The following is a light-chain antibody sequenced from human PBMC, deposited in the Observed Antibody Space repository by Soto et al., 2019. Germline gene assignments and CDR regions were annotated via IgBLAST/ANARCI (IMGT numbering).Light chain of an antibody. CDR2: DDS. CDR1: NIGSKS. CDR3: QVWDRRSDHVV. J-gene: IGLJ2*01. Sequence: SYVLTQPPSVSVAPGQTAGIICGGNNIGSKSVHWYQQKPGQAPVLVVYDDSDRPSGIPERFSGSSSGDTATLTISRVEAGDEADYYCQVWDRRSDHVVFGGGTKLTVL. V-gene: IGLV3-21*02.